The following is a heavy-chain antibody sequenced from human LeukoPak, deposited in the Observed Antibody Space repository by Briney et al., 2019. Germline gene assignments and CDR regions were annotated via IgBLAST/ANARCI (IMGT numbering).Heavy chain of an antibody. V-gene: IGHV3-21*04. D-gene: IGHD3-3*01. CDR1: GFTFSSYS. CDR2: ISSSSSYI. Sequence: PGGSLRLSCAASGFTFSSYSMNWVRQAPGKGLEWVSSISSSSSYIYYADSVKGRFTISRDNSKNTLYLQMNSLRAEDTTVYYCAKGPGADDFWRGYFLSWGQGTLVTVSS. CDR3: AKGPGADDFWRGYFLS. J-gene: IGHJ4*02.